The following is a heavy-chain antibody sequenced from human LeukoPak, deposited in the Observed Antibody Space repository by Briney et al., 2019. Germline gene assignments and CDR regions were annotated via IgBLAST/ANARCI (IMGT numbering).Heavy chain of an antibody. D-gene: IGHD2-2*01. CDR3: ARVSIVVVPAAPYYYYYMDV. CDR2: INTNTGNP. CDR1: GYTFTSYY. J-gene: IGHJ6*03. V-gene: IGHV7-4-1*02. Sequence: ASVKVSCKASGYTFTSYYIHWVRQAPGQGLEWMGWINTNTGNPTYAQGFTGRFVFSLDTSVSTAYLQISSLKAEDTAVYYCARVSIVVVPAAPYYYYYMDVWGKGTTVTVSS.